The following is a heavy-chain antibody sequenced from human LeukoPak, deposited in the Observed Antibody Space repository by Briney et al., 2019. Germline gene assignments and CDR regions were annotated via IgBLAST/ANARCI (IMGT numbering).Heavy chain of an antibody. CDR1: GYAISSGSY. Sequence: SETLSLTCAVSGYAISSGSYWGWIRQSPGKGLEWVGSIHLSGSTYYNSSLKNRVTISVDTSKNQFSLKLTSVTAADTGVYYCARLEILTTDDFLELYYFDYWGQGTLVTVSS. CDR3: ARLEILTTDDFLELYYFDY. D-gene: IGHD3-3*01. CDR2: IHLSGST. V-gene: IGHV4-38-2*01. J-gene: IGHJ4*02.